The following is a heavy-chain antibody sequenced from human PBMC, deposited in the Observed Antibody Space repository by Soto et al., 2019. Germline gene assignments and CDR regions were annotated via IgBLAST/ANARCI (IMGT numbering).Heavy chain of an antibody. V-gene: IGHV3-23*01. CDR2: VSASDSRT. CDR1: GFTFSSYT. CDR3: AREGLSGSQPEFDL. D-gene: IGHD1-26*01. J-gene: IGHJ5*02. Sequence: EVHLLEFGGGLAQPGGSLRLSCAASGFTFSSYTMNWVRQAPGKGLEWVSSVSASDSRTNYADSVKGRFTVSRDNSKNTVFLQMNSLRVEDTAVYYCAREGLSGSQPEFDLWGQGTLVTVSS.